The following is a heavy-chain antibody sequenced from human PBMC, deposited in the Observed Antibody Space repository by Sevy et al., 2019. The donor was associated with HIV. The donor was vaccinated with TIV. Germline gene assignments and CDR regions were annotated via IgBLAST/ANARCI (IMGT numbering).Heavy chain of an antibody. CDR2: ISASGGST. J-gene: IGHJ4*02. V-gene: IGHV3-23*01. CDR1: EFTFSSYG. CDR3: AKEGGSGWYGD. Sequence: GGSLRLSCAASEFTFSSYGMSWVRQAPGKGLEWVSGISASGGSTYYADSVKGRFTISRDNSKNTVYLQMNSRGAEDTAVYYCAKEGGSGWYGDWGQGTLVTVSS. D-gene: IGHD6-19*01.